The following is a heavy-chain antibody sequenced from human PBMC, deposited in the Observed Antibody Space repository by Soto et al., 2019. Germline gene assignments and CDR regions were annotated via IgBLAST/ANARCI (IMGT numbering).Heavy chain of an antibody. D-gene: IGHD2-2*03. CDR2: MNPNTGVA. CDR1: GYTFTGYD. J-gene: IGHJ4*02. Sequence: QVPLVQSGAEVKKPGASVKVSCKASGYTFTGYDVNWVRQATGQGLEWVGWMNPNTGVAGFAQKFQGRVTLTGNTSITTASMELSSLRSDDTPVYYRVIRLRRGYSVYWGQGTLVTVSS. CDR3: VIRLRRGYSVY. V-gene: IGHV1-8*01.